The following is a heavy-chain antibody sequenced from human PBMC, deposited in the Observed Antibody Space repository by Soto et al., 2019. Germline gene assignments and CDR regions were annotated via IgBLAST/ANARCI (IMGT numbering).Heavy chain of an antibody. CDR2: IDGGGETT. Sequence: EFQVMQSGGGFVQPGGSLRLACAASGFPFSATDMSWVRQAPGKGLEWVSTIDGGGETTYYADSVRGRFTISRDNSKNTVYLPMDGLRVDDTAFYYCAKNSGWFNTWGQGDLVIVSS. CDR3: AKNSGWFNT. CDR1: GFPFSATD. D-gene: IGHD3-10*01. V-gene: IGHV3-23*01. J-gene: IGHJ5*02.